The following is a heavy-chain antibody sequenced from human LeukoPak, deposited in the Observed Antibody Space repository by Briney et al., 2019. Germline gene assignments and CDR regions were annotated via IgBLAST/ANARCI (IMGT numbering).Heavy chain of an antibody. V-gene: IGHV1-24*01. Sequence: ASVKVSCKVSGYTLTELSMHWVRQAPGKGLEWMGGFDPEDGETIYAQKFQGRVTMTEDTSTDTAYMGLSSLRSEDTAVYYCATSSGSYYEGYYFDYWGQGTLVTVSS. CDR3: ATSSGSYYEGYYFDY. CDR2: FDPEDGET. CDR1: GYTLTELS. D-gene: IGHD1-26*01. J-gene: IGHJ4*02.